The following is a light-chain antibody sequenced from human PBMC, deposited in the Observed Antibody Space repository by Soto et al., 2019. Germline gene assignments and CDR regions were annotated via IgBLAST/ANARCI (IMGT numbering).Light chain of an antibody. CDR1: QSVSSSY. CDR2: DAS. Sequence: VLPQGPRILSLSPGERATLSCRASQSVSSSYVAWYQQKPGLAPRLLIYDASSRATGIPDRFSGSGSGTDFTLTICRLEPEDFAVYYCQQYGSSSISFGQGTRLEIK. J-gene: IGKJ5*01. CDR3: QQYGSSSIS. V-gene: IGKV3D-20*01.